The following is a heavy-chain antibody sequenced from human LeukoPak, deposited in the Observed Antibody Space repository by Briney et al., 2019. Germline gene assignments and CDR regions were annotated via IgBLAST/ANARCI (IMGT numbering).Heavy chain of an antibody. D-gene: IGHD3-10*02. CDR3: ARDMLGFAYFDL. Sequence: PGGSLRLSCAASGFTVSSKYMDWVRQAPGKGLEWVSVIYTGGSTFYAGSVKGRFTISRDNSKNTLYLQMNSLRAEDTAVYYCARDMLGFAYFDLWGRGTLVTASS. CDR2: IYTGGST. J-gene: IGHJ2*01. V-gene: IGHV3-53*01. CDR1: GFTVSSKY.